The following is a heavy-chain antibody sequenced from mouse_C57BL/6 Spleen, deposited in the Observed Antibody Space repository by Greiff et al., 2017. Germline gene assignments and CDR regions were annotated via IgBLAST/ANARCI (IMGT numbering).Heavy chain of an antibody. Sequence: EVKVVESEGGLVQPGSSMKLSCTASGFTFSDYYMAWVRQVPEKGLEWVANINYDGSSTYYLDSLKSRFIISRDNAKNILYLQMSSLKSEDTATYYCARGRGYDYFDYWGQGTTLTVSS. CDR2: INYDGSST. J-gene: IGHJ2*01. V-gene: IGHV5-16*01. CDR1: GFTFSDYY. CDR3: ARGRGYDYFDY. D-gene: IGHD2-3*01.